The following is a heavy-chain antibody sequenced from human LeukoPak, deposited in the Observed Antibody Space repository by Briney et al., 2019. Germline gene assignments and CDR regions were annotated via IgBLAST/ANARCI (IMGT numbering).Heavy chain of an antibody. CDR2: INPNSGGT. J-gene: IGHJ3*02. CDR3: ARDVVGATGAFDI. Sequence: ASVKVSCKASGYTFTGYYMHWVRQAPGQGLEWMGWINPNSGGTNYAQKSQGRVTMTRDTSISTAYMELSRLRSDDTAVYYCARDVVGATGAFDIWGQGTMVTVSS. V-gene: IGHV1-2*02. D-gene: IGHD1-26*01. CDR1: GYTFTGYY.